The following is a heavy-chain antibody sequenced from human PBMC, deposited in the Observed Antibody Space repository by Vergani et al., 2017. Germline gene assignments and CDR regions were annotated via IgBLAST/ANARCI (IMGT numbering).Heavy chain of an antibody. CDR3: AKVVRYFDWLLYLGWFDP. Sequence: EVQLLESGGGLVQPGGSLRLSCAASGFTFSSYAMSWVRQAPGKGLEWVSAISGSGGSTYYADSVKGRFTISRDNSKNTLYLQMNSLRAEDTAVYYCAKVVRYFDWLLYLGWFDPWGQGTLVTVSS. D-gene: IGHD3-9*01. V-gene: IGHV3-23*01. CDR1: GFTFSSYA. CDR2: ISGSGGST. J-gene: IGHJ5*02.